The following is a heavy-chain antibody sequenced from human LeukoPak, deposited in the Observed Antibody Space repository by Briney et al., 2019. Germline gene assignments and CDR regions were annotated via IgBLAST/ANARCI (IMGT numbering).Heavy chain of an antibody. Sequence: GGSLRLSCTASGFTFCDYAMSWVRQAPGKGLEWVGFIRSKAYGGTTEYAASVKGRFTIPGDDSKSIAYLQMNSLKTEDTAVYYCTRGTLYGGNEYWGQGTLVTVSS. CDR3: TRGTLYGGNEY. J-gene: IGHJ4*02. CDR2: IRSKAYGGTT. D-gene: IGHD4-23*01. V-gene: IGHV3-49*04. CDR1: GFTFCDYA.